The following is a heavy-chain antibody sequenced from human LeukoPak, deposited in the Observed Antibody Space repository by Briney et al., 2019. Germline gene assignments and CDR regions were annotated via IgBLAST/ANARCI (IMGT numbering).Heavy chain of an antibody. CDR2: ISGSGGST. CDR3: AKDLSFNGRGLGY. Sequence: GGSLRLSCAASGFTFSSYAMSWVRQAPGKGLEWVSAISGSGGSTYYADSEKGRFTISRDNSKNTLYLQMNSLRAEDTAVYYCAKDLSFNGRGLGYWGQGTLVTVSS. CDR1: GFTFSSYA. V-gene: IGHV3-23*01. J-gene: IGHJ4*02. D-gene: IGHD1-14*01.